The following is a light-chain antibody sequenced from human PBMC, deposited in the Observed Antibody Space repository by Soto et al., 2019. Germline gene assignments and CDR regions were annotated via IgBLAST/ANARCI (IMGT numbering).Light chain of an antibody. CDR1: PTISNM. CDR3: QQYNNWPSWT. CDR2: GAS. J-gene: IGKJ1*01. V-gene: IGKV3-15*01. Sequence: EVVMTQSPATLSVSPGDKVSLSCRANPTISNMLAWYQQKPGQAPRLLIYGASTRATGIPARFSGSGSGTEFTLTISSLQSEDFAVYYCQQYNNWPSWTFGQGTKVDIK.